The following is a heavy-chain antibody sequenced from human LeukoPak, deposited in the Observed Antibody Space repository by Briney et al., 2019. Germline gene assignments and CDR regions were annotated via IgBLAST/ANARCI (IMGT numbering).Heavy chain of an antibody. V-gene: IGHV1-18*01. J-gene: IGHJ4*02. D-gene: IGHD3/OR15-3a*01. Sequence: AASVTVSCKAAGYTFNSYGINWVRQAPGQGLEWMGWISVDNGNTNYAESLQGRVTMTTDTSTSTAYMELRSLRSDDTAVYFCARSFRTNYNDYWGQGTLVTVSS. CDR1: GYTFNSYG. CDR2: ISVDNGNT. CDR3: ARSFRTNYNDY.